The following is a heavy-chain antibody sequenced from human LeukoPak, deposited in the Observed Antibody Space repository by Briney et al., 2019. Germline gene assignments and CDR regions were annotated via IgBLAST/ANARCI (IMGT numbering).Heavy chain of an antibody. V-gene: IGHV1-46*01. CDR3: AREATYYYDSGGYIFDY. CDR1: GYTFTSYY. J-gene: IGHJ4*02. CDR2: INPSGGST. D-gene: IGHD3-22*01. Sequence: ASVKVSCKASGYTFTSYYMHWVRQAPGQGLEWMGIINPSGGSTSYAQKFQGRVTMTRDMSTSTVYMELSSLRSEDTAVYYCAREATYYYDSGGYIFDYWGQGTLVTVSS.